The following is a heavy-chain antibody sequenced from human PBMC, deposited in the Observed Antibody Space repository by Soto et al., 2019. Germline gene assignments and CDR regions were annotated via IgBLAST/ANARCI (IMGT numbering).Heavy chain of an antibody. V-gene: IGHV1-3*01. J-gene: IGHJ6*02. D-gene: IGHD2-2*01. CDR1: GYTFTSYA. Sequence: ASVKVSCKASGYTFTSYAMHWVRQAPGQRLEWMGWINAGNGNTKYSQKFQGRVTITRDTSASTAYMELSSLRSEDTAVYYCASTSSSTSYHYYYGIDVWGQGTRVTVSS. CDR3: ASTSSSTSYHYYYGIDV. CDR2: INAGNGNT.